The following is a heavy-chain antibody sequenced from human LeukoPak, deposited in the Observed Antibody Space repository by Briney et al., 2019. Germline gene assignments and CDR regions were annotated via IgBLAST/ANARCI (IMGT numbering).Heavy chain of an antibody. CDR3: AKDLFIVGVGGAFDI. D-gene: IGHD1-26*01. CDR2: INWNSGSI. V-gene: IGHV3-9*03. CDR1: GFTFDDYA. Sequence: GGSLRLSCAASGFTFDDYAMHWVRQAPGKGLEWVSGINWNSGSIGYADSVKGRFTISRDNAKNSLYLQMNSLRAEDMALYYCAKDLFIVGVGGAFDIWGQGTMVTVSS. J-gene: IGHJ3*02.